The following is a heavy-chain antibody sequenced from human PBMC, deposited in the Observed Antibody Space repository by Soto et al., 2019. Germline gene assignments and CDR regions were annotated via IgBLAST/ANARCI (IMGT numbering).Heavy chain of an antibody. CDR3: ASLSRGDHLSYDYVWGSYQYPPSFFDY. D-gene: IGHD3-16*02. V-gene: IGHV5-51*01. J-gene: IGHJ4*02. Sequence: GESLKISCKGSGYSFTSYWIGWVRQMPGKGLEWMGIIYPGDSDTRYSPSFQGQVTISADKSISTAYLQWSSLKASDTAMYYCASLSRGDHLSYDYVWGSYQYPPSFFDYWGQGTLVTVSS. CDR1: GYSFTSYW. CDR2: IYPGDSDT.